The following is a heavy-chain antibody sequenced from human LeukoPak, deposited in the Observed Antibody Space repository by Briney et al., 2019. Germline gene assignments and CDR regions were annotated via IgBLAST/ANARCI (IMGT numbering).Heavy chain of an antibody. D-gene: IGHD4-23*01. J-gene: IGHJ4*02. Sequence: EASVKVSCKASGGTFSNYAISWVRQAPGQGLEWMGGIIPIFGTVNYAQKFQSRVTITADESTSTAYMELSSLRSEDTAIYYCASTMKTTVVTFLFDYWGQGTLVTVSS. CDR3: ASTMKTTVVTFLFDY. CDR1: GGTFSNYA. CDR2: IIPIFGTV. V-gene: IGHV1-69*13.